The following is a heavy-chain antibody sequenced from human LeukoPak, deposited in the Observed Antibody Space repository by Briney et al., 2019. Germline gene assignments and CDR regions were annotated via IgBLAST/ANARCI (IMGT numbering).Heavy chain of an antibody. D-gene: IGHD3-22*01. Sequence: SETLSLTCTVSGGSISSYYWSWIRQPPGKGLEWIGYIYYSGSTNSNPSLKSRVTISVDTSKNQFSLKLSSVTAADTAVYYCARLDYYDSSGHIDYWGQGTLSPSPQ. CDR2: IYYSGST. CDR3: ARLDYYDSSGHIDY. J-gene: IGHJ4*02. CDR1: GGSISSYY. V-gene: IGHV4-59*08.